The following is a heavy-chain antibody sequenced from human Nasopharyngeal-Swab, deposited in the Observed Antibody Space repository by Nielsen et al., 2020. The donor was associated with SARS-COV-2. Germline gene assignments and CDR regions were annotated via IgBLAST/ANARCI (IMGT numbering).Heavy chain of an antibody. D-gene: IGHD5-24*01. CDR3: ARVAYVKMY. V-gene: IGHV3-11*05. Sequence: GESLKTSCAASGFTFSDYYMSWIRPAPGKGLEWVSYIGTSSSNTNYADSVKGRFTVSRDNTKHSVYLQMNSLRAEDTTVYYCARVAYVKMYWGQGPQGTVSS. CDR2: IGTSSSNT. CDR1: GFTFSDYY. J-gene: IGHJ4*02.